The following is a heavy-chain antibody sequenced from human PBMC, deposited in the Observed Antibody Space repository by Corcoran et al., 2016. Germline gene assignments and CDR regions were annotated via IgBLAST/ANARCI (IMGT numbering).Heavy chain of an antibody. CDR1: GYTFTSYG. CDR2: ISAYNGNT. J-gene: IGHJ6*02. CDR3: ASGNWNKWVNSGMDV. Sequence: QVQLVQSGAEVEKPGASVKVSCKASGYTFTSYGISRVRQAPGQGLEWVGWISAYNGNTNYAQKLQGRVTMTTDTSTSTAYMELRSLSSDDTAVYYCASGNWNKWVNSGMDVWGQGTTVTVSS. V-gene: IGHV1-18*01. D-gene: IGHD1-20*01.